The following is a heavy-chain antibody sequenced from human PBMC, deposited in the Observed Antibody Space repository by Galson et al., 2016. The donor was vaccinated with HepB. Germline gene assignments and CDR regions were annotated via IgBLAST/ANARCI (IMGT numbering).Heavy chain of an antibody. Sequence: SLRLSCAASGFSFGSYGIHWVRQAPGKGLEWVAVTWFDGSNEYYADSVKGRFTISRDVSKNTLYLQMNSLRAEDRAVYYCAREVGGYIYGLGHYHSGMDVWGRGTTVTVSS. V-gene: IGHV3-33*01. CDR2: TWFDGSNE. CDR3: AREVGGYIYGLGHYHSGMDV. CDR1: GFSFGSYG. J-gene: IGHJ6*02. D-gene: IGHD5-18*01.